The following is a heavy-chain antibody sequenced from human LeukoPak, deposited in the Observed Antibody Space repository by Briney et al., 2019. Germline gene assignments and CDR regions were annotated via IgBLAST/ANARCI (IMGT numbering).Heavy chain of an antibody. Sequence: GGSLRLSCAASGFTFSSYAMSWVRRAPRKGLVGVSAISGSGGSTYYADSVKGRFTISRDNSKNTLYLQMNSLRAEDTAVYYCAKYIVVVPAATDYWGQGTLVTVSS. CDR2: ISGSGGST. V-gene: IGHV3-23*01. J-gene: IGHJ4*02. CDR1: GFTFSSYA. CDR3: AKYIVVVPAATDY. D-gene: IGHD2-2*01.